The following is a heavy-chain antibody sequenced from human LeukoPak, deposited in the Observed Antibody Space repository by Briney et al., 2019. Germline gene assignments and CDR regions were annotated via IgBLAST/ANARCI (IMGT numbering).Heavy chain of an antibody. CDR3: AKDRAPAIVPYYYYGMDV. CDR1: GFTFSSYA. Sequence: GGSLRLSCAASGFTFSSYAMSWVRQAPGKGLEWVSVISGSGGSTYYADSVKGRFTISRDNSKNTLYLQMNSLRAEDTAVYYCAKDRAPAIVPYYYYGMDVWGQGTTVTVSS. D-gene: IGHD5-18*01. CDR2: ISGSGGST. J-gene: IGHJ6*02. V-gene: IGHV3-23*01.